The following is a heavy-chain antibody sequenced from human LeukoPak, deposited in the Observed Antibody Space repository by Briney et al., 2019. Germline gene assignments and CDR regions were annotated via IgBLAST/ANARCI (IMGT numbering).Heavy chain of an antibody. Sequence: PGGSLRLSCTASGFTFSSYAMSWVRQAPGKGLEWVSAITDSGSSTSYADSVRGRFTISRDNSKNTLYLQMNSLRAEDTAVYYCAKDTSARRGSLNGWGQGTLVTVSS. J-gene: IGHJ4*02. V-gene: IGHV3-23*01. CDR2: ITDSGSST. D-gene: IGHD3-16*02. CDR1: GFTFSSYA. CDR3: AKDTSARRGSLNG.